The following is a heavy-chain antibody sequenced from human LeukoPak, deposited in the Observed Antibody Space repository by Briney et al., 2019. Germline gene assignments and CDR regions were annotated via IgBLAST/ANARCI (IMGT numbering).Heavy chain of an antibody. V-gene: IGHV4-4*07. J-gene: IGHJ6*04. D-gene: IGHD3-10*01. CDR3: ARLPSASGTYYSSGDV. CDR2: MSTSRSA. CDR1: GVSVSSYY. Sequence: SETLSLTCTVSGVSVSSYYCNWIRQPAGKGLEWIGRMSTSRSANYNPSLKSRVIMSVDTSKNQFSLKLSSVTAADTAVYYCARLPSASGTYYSSGDVWGKGTTVTVSS.